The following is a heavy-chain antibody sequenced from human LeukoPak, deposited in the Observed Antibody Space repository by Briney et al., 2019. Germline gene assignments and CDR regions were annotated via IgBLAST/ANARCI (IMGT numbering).Heavy chain of an antibody. Sequence: KPSATLSLTCPVSGGSISSYYWSWIRQPAGKGLEWIGRIYTSGSTNYNPSLKSRVTMSVDTSKNQFSLKLSSVTAADTAVYYCAREDPYDFWSGYYLFDLWGQGTLVTVSS. CDR1: GGSISSYY. CDR2: IYTSGST. CDR3: AREDPYDFWSGYYLFDL. D-gene: IGHD3-3*01. J-gene: IGHJ5*02. V-gene: IGHV4-4*07.